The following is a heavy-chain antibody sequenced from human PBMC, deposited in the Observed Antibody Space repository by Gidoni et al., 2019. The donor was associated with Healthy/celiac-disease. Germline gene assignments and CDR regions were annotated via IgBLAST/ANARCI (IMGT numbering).Heavy chain of an antibody. V-gene: IGHV3-15*07. J-gene: IGHJ6*02. CDR1: GFTFSNAW. CDR3: FSEGDGYYYYYGMDV. Sequence: EVQLVASGGGLVKPGGSLRLSCAASGFTFSNAWMNWVRQAPGKGLEWVGRIKSKTDGGTTDYAAPVKGRFTISRDDSKNTLYLQMNSLKTEDTAVYYCFSEGDGYYYYYGMDVWGQGTTVTVSS. D-gene: IGHD1-26*01. CDR2: IKSKTDGGTT.